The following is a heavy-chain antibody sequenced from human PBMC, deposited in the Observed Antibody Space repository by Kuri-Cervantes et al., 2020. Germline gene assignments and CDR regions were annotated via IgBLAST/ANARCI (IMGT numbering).Heavy chain of an antibody. CDR3: ARAGVATITSYYYYGMDV. D-gene: IGHD5-12*01. CDR1: GFTSSSYA. CDR2: ISGSGGST. Sequence: GESLKISCAASGFTSSSYAMSWVRQAPGKGLEWVSAISGSGGSTYYADSVKGRFTISRDNSKNTLYLQMNSLRAEDTAVYYCARAGVATITSYYYYGMDVWGQGTTVTVSS. V-gene: IGHV3-23*01. J-gene: IGHJ6*02.